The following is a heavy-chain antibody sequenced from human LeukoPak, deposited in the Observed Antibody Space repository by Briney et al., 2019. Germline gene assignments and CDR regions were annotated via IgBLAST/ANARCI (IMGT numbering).Heavy chain of an antibody. V-gene: IGHV4-39*07. J-gene: IGHJ4*02. CDR2: ISYSGNT. Sequence: NTSETLSLTCTVSGASITTNTYYWDWIRQPPGKGLEWIGSISYSGNTYYNPPLKSRVTISGDTSKNQFSLKVTSVAAADTAVYYCARRWELLGGFDYWGQGTLVTVSS. D-gene: IGHD1-26*01. CDR1: GASITTNTYY. CDR3: ARRWELLGGFDY.